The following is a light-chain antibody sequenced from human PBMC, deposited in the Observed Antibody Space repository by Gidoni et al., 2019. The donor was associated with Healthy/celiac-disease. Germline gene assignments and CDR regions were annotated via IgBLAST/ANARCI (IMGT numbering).Light chain of an antibody. V-gene: IGKV1-33*01. CDR3: QQYDNLPYT. CDR1: QDISNY. CDR2: DAS. J-gene: IGKJ2*01. Sequence: DIQMTQSPSSLSPSLGDRVTITGQASQDISNYLHWYQQKPGKAPRFLIYDASNLETGVPSRFSGSGSGTDFTFTISSLQPEDIATYYCQQYDNLPYTFXXXTKLEIK.